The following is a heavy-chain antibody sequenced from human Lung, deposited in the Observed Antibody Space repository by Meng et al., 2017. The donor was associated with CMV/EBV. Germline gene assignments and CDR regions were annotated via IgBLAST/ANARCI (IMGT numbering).Heavy chain of an antibody. J-gene: IGHJ4*02. D-gene: IGHD6-13*01. CDR2: IRYDGSNK. V-gene: IGHV3-30*02. CDR1: GFTFSLYG. CDR3: AKDSGSSSYRINYFDY. Sequence: GFTFSLYGMHWVRQAPGKGLEWVAFIRYDGSNKYYADSVKGRFTISRDNSKNTLYLQMNSLRAEDTAVYYCAKDSGSSSYRINYFDYWGQGTLVTVSS.